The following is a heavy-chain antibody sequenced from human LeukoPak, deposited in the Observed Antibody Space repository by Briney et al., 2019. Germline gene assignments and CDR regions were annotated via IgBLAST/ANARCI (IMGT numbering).Heavy chain of an antibody. D-gene: IGHD3-10*01. Sequence: SETLSLTCTVSGGSISTYYWTWIRQPPGKGLEWVGYTQYSGNTFYNVALKSRVTISLDTSKSQFSLRLTSVTAADTAVYFCTRVDHRFYGSGYDSWGQGKLVIVSS. CDR2: TQYSGNT. V-gene: IGHV4-59*01. J-gene: IGHJ5*01. CDR3: TRVDHRFYGSGYDS. CDR1: GGSISTYY.